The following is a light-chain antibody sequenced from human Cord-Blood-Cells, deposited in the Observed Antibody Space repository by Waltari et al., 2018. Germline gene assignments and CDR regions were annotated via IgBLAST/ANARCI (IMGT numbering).Light chain of an antibody. J-gene: IGKJ1*01. V-gene: IGKV1-39*01. Sequence: QMTQSPSFLSASVGDRVTITCRASQSISSYLNWYQQKPGKAPKLLIYAASSLQSGVPSRFSGSGSGTDFTLTISSLQPEDFATYSCQHSYSTPWTFGQGTKAEIK. CDR1: QSISSY. CDR3: QHSYSTPWT. CDR2: AAS.